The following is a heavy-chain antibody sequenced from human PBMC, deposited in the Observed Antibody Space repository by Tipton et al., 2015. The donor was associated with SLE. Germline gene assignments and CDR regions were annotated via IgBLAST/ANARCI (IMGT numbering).Heavy chain of an antibody. CDR2: IYYSGNT. CDR3: ARATTAISPFDY. Sequence: TLSLTCTVSGGSISSYYWSWIRQPPGKGLEWIGYIYYSGNTYYNPSLKSRVTISVDTSKNQFSLNLSPVTAADTAVYYCARATTAISPFDYWGQGTLVTVSS. V-gene: IGHV4-59*12. D-gene: IGHD2-2*02. CDR1: GGSISSYY. J-gene: IGHJ4*02.